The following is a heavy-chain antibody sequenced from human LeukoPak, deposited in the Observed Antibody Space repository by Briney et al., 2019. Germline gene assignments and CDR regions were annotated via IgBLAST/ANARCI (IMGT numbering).Heavy chain of an antibody. Sequence: ASVKVTCKASGYTFSGTGWYLYWLRQAPGQGLGCMGWIHPNNGDTAYAQKFEGRVAMTRDTSISTAYMELRRLRPDDTAVYLCARDGPAQMVDLDYWGQGTLVTVSS. J-gene: IGHJ4*02. CDR2: IHPNNGDT. CDR3: ARDGPAQMVDLDY. D-gene: IGHD3-10*01. CDR1: GYTFSGTGWY. V-gene: IGHV1-2*02.